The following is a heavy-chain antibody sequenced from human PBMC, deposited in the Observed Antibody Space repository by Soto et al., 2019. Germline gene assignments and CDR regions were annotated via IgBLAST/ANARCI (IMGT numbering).Heavy chain of an antibody. CDR3: ARGRIQLWLDY. CDR2: ISYDGSNK. CDR1: GFTFSSYA. D-gene: IGHD5-18*01. Sequence: QVQLVESGGGVVRPGRSLRLSCAASGFTFSSYAMHWVRQAPGKGLEWVAVISYDGSNKYYADSVKGRFTISRDNSKNTLYLQMNSLRAEDTAVYYCARGRIQLWLDYWGQGTLVTVSS. V-gene: IGHV3-30-3*01. J-gene: IGHJ4*02.